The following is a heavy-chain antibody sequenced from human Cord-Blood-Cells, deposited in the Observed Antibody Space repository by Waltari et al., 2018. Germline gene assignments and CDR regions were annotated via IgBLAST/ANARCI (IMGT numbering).Heavy chain of an antibody. J-gene: IGHJ4*02. CDR2: INHSGST. CDR1: GGSFSGYY. V-gene: IGHV4-34*01. CDR3: ARVGYYDSSGYHGDY. D-gene: IGHD3-22*01. Sequence: QVQLQQWGAGLLKPSETLSLTCAVYGGSFSGYYWSWIRQPPGKGLEWIGEINHSGSTNYNPSLKSRVTISVDTSKKQFSLRLSSVTAADTAVYYCARVGYYDSSGYHGDYWGQGTLVTVSS.